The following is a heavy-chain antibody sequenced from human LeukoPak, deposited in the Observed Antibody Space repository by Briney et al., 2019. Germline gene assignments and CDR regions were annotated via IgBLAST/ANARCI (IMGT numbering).Heavy chain of an antibody. CDR2: ISNSGDYT. CDR1: GFTFSTYA. V-gene: IGHV3-23*01. D-gene: IGHD1-20*01. CDR3: AKRYNLYYFDY. J-gene: IGHJ4*02. Sequence: QPGGSLRLSCAASGFTFSTYAINWVRQAPGKGLDWISVISNSGDYTNYADSVKGRFTISRDNSRNTVYLQMNSLRAEDTAVYYCAKRYNLYYFDYWGQGALVTVSS.